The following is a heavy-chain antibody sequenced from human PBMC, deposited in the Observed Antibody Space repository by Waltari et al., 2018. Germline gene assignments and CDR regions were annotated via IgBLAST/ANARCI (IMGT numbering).Heavy chain of an antibody. CDR3: VREKDLDGGCVFDY. Sequence: EVQLVESGGGLVQPGGPLRLSCAASGLGLRTYWRDWVRQVPGKGLVWVARTNKDGSGTAYADSVEGRLTISRDNAKSTLHLQMTSLTAEDTAVYYCVREKDLDGGCVFDYWGRGTLVTVSS. CDR2: TNKDGSGT. J-gene: IGHJ4*02. CDR1: GLGLRTYW. D-gene: IGHD3-16*01. V-gene: IGHV3-74*01.